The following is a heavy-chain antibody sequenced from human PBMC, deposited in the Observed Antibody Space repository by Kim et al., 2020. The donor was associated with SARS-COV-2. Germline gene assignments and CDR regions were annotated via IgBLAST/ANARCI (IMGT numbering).Heavy chain of an antibody. V-gene: IGHV3-73*01. Sequence: GGSLRLSCAASGFTFSSSAMHWVRQASGQGLEWVGRIRSKANSYATVYAASVKGRITISRDESKRTAYLQMNSLKTEDTAVYYCTSVPCRTLVCWDAF. D-gene: IGHD2-15*01. CDR3: TSVPCRTLVCWDAF. J-gene: IGHJ3*01. CDR1: GFTFSSSA. CDR2: IRSKANSYAT.